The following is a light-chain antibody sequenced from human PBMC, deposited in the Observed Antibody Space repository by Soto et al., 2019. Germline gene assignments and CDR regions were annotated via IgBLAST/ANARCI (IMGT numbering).Light chain of an antibody. CDR3: QQYTTSLLT. J-gene: IGKJ4*01. CDR1: QNINNNY. CDR2: GAS. Sequence: EIVLTQSPGTLSLSPGEGATLSCRASQNINNNYLAWYQQKPGQAPRLLIHGASSRATSIPDRFSGSGSGTDFTLTISRLEPEDFAVYYCQQYTTSLLTFGGGTKVEIK. V-gene: IGKV3-20*01.